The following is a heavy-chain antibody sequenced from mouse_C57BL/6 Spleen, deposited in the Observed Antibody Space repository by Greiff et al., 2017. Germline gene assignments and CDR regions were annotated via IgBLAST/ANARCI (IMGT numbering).Heavy chain of an antibody. Sequence: QVQLQQSGAELVKPGASVKISCKASGYAFSSYWMNWVKQRPGKGLEWIGQIYPGDGDTNYTGKFKGKATLTADKSSSTAYMQLSSLTSEDSAVYFCARGDYYGSSHYAMDYWGQGTSVTVSS. V-gene: IGHV1-80*01. CDR2: IYPGDGDT. J-gene: IGHJ4*01. CDR1: GYAFSSYW. CDR3: ARGDYYGSSHYAMDY. D-gene: IGHD1-1*01.